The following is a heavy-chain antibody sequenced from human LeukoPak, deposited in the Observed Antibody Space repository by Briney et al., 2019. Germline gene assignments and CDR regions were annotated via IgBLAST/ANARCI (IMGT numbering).Heavy chain of an antibody. Sequence: PGGSLRLSCAASGFTFSSYTMNWVRQAPGKGLEWVSYISSSGSTIYYADSVKGRFTISRDNAKNSLYLQMNSLRAEDTAVYYCASPVSGYSYGPFDYWGQGTLVTVSS. CDR2: ISSSGSTI. CDR1: GFTFSSYT. D-gene: IGHD5-18*01. J-gene: IGHJ4*02. V-gene: IGHV3-48*04. CDR3: ASPVSGYSYGPFDY.